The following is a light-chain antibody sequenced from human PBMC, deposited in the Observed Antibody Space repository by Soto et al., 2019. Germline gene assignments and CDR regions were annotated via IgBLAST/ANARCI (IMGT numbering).Light chain of an antibody. V-gene: IGLV2-14*01. CDR2: EVS. CDR3: SSYTADMTYV. Sequence: QSALTQPASVSGSPGQSITISCTGTNSDVGGYNYVSWYQQHPGKAPKLMIYEVSNRPSGVSIRFSGSKSGNTASLTISGLQGDDEADYYCSSYTADMTYVFGTGTKVTVL. J-gene: IGLJ1*01. CDR1: NSDVGGYNY.